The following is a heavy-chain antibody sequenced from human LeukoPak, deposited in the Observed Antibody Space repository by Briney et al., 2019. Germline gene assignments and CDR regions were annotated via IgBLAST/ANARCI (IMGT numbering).Heavy chain of an antibody. CDR2: FDPEDGET. D-gene: IGHD4-17*01. J-gene: IGHJ4*02. Sequence: GASVTVSCKVSGYTLTELSMHWVRQAPGKGLEWMGGFDPEDGETIYAQKFQGRVTMTEDTTTNTAYMELSSLRSEDTAVYYCATNYGDPNRDQRSWGQGTLVTVSS. CDR1: GYTLTELS. CDR3: ATNYGDPNRDQRS. V-gene: IGHV1-24*01.